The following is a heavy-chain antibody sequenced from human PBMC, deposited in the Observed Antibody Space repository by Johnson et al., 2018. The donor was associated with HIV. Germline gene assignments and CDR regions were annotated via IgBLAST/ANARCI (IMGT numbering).Heavy chain of an antibody. CDR2: ISWNSGSI. CDR3: ARERGAKTEGDRAFDI. J-gene: IGHJ3*02. Sequence: VQVVESGGGVVQPGRSLRLSCAASGFTFSSYAMHWVRQAPGKGLEWVSGISWNSGSIGYADSVKGRFTISRDNSKNTLYLQMNSLRAEDTAVYYCARERGAKTEGDRAFDIWGQGTMVTVSS. D-gene: IGHD3-16*01. CDR1: GFTFSSYA. V-gene: IGHV3-NL1*01.